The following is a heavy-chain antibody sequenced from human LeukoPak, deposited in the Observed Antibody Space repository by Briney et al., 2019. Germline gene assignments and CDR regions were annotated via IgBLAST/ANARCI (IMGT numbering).Heavy chain of an antibody. D-gene: IGHD6-13*01. CDR2: IYYSGST. CDR3: ARATYSSSWTPPNLFDY. J-gene: IGHJ4*02. V-gene: IGHV4-39*07. Sequence: SETLSLTCTVSGGSISSSSYYWGWIRQPPGKGLEWIGSIYYSGSTYYNPSLKSRVTISVDTSKNQFSLKLSSVTAADTAVYYCARATYSSSWTPPNLFDYWGQGTLVTVSS. CDR1: GGSISSSSYY.